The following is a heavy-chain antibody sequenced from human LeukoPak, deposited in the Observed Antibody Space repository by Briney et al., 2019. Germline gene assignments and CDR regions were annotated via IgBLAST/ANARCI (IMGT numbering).Heavy chain of an antibody. V-gene: IGHV6-1*01. D-gene: IGHD2-21*02. CDR2: TYYMSKWYH. J-gene: IGHJ4*02. CDR1: GDSISSNSAA. Sequence: SQTLSLTCALSGDSISSNSAAWTWLRQSPRRDLEWLGRTYYMSKWYHHYAVSVKSRLPINPDTSKNQFSLQLNSVTPEDTAVYFCVRLHCDGDCTLDSWGQGALVTVSS. CDR3: VRLHCDGDCTLDS.